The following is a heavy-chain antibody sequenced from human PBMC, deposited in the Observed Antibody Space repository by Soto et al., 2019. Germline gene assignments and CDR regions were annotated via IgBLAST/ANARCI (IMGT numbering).Heavy chain of an antibody. D-gene: IGHD6-13*01. CDR3: AGGIAAAGPEYNWFDP. V-gene: IGHV1-69*13. CDR2: IIPIFGTA. J-gene: IGHJ5*02. Sequence: SVKVFCKASGGTFSSYAISWVRQAPGQGLEWMGGIIPIFGTANYAQKFQGRVTITADESTSTAYMELSSLRSEDTAVYYCAGGIAAAGPEYNWFDPWGQGTLVTVSS. CDR1: GGTFSSYA.